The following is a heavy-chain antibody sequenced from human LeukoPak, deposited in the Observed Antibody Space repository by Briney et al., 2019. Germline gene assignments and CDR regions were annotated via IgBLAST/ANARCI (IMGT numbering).Heavy chain of an antibody. D-gene: IGHD2-2*01. CDR2: IIPIFGTA. Sequence: SVKVSCNASGGTFSSYAISWVRQAPGQGLEWMGGIIPIFGTANYAQKFQGRVTITADESTSTAYMELSSLRSEDTAVYYCARNAVPDRPFSGMDVWGKGTTVTVSS. J-gene: IGHJ6*04. V-gene: IGHV1-69*13. CDR1: GGTFSSYA. CDR3: ARNAVPDRPFSGMDV.